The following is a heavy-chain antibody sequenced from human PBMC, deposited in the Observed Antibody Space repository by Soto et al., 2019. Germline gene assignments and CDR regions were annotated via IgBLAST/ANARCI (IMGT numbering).Heavy chain of an antibody. Sequence: QVQLVESGGGVVQPGRSLRLSCAASGFTFSSYGMQWVHQAPGKGLEWVAVIWYDGSNKYYADSVKGRFTISRDNSKNTLYLQMNSLRAEDTAVYYCARARGFGDYDYWGQGTLVTVSS. V-gene: IGHV3-33*01. CDR1: GFTFSSYG. CDR3: ARARGFGDYDY. CDR2: IWYDGSNK. J-gene: IGHJ4*02. D-gene: IGHD3-10*01.